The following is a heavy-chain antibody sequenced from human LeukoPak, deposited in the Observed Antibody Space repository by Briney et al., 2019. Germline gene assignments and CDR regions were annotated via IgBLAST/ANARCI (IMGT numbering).Heavy chain of an antibody. V-gene: IGHV3-23*01. CDR1: GFIFRSYA. D-gene: IGHD7-27*01. J-gene: IGHJ3*02. CDR3: AKRLLTGDAFDI. Sequence: GGSLRLSCAASGFIFRSYAMSWVRQATGKGLAWVSGISGSGNTAYYADSVKGRFTISRDNSRNTLYLQMNTLRAEDTAVYYCAKRLLTGDAFDIWGQGTTVTVSS. CDR2: ISGSGNTA.